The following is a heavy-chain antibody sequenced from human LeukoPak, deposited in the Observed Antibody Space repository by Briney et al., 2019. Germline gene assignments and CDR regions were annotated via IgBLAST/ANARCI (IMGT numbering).Heavy chain of an antibody. Sequence: SETLSLTCTVSCGSISSYYWSWIRQPPGKGLEWIGHIYYSGSTNYIPSLKSRVTISVDTSKNQFSLKLSSVTAADTAVYYCARGPYESWYYDYVWGSYRNNWFDPWGQGTLVTVSS. CDR3: ARGPYESWYYDYVWGSYRNNWFDP. CDR1: CGSISSYY. V-gene: IGHV4-59*01. J-gene: IGHJ5*02. D-gene: IGHD3-16*02. CDR2: IYYSGST.